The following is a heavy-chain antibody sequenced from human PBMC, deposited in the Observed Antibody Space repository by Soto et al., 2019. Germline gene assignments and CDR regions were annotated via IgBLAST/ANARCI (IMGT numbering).Heavy chain of an antibody. CDR2: MNPNTGNS. D-gene: IGHD1-1*01. Sequence: ASLKVSCKASGYSFTSYDIYWVRQANRQGLEWMGCMNPNTGNSGYAQKFQGRVTMTSDTSISTAHMELSSLRSEDTAVYYCARRAETNGWNGFGADKYYFDFWGQGTLVTVSS. V-gene: IGHV1-8*01. CDR1: GYSFTSYD. J-gene: IGHJ4*02. CDR3: ARRAETNGWNGFGADKYYFDF.